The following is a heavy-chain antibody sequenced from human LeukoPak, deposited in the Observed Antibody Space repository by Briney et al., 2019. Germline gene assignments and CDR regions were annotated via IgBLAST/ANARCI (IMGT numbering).Heavy chain of an antibody. CDR1: GFAFSSYA. D-gene: IGHD2-21*02. V-gene: IGHV3-30-3*01. CDR2: ISYDGNNK. Sequence: PGGSLRLSCAASGFAFSSYALHWVRQAPGQGLQWVASISYDGNNKYYADSVRGRFTISRDSAKNTLYPQMNSLSTEDTAMYYCARSIVVVTYLAYWGQGTLVTVSS. CDR3: ARSIVVVTYLAY. J-gene: IGHJ4*02.